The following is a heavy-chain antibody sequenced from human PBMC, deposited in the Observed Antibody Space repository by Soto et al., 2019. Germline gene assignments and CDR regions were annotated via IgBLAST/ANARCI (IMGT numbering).Heavy chain of an antibody. J-gene: IGHJ5*01. CDR2: ISSGSSYI. CDR1: GFTFSTYT. D-gene: IGHD3-10*01. V-gene: IGHV3-21*01. CDR3: ARDILSGGAYPDS. Sequence: PGGSLRPSCAASGFTFSTYTMNWVRQAPGKGLEWISSISSGSSYIYYAGSVKGRFTISRDNAKNSLFLQMNSLRADDTAVYYCARDILSGGAYPDSWGQGTKVTSPQ.